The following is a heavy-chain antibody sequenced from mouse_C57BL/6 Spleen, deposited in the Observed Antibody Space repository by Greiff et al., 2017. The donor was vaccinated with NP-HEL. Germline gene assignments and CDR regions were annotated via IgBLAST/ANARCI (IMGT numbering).Heavy chain of an antibody. V-gene: IGHV1-26*01. Sequence: VQLQQSGPELVKPGASVKISCKASGYTFTDYYMNWVKQSHGKSLEWIGDINPNNGGTSYNQKFKGKATLTVDKSSSTAYMELRSLTSEDSAVYYCAGGGSLAWFAYWGQGTLVTVSA. J-gene: IGHJ3*01. CDR2: INPNNGGT. CDR3: AGGGSLAWFAY. CDR1: GYTFTDYY.